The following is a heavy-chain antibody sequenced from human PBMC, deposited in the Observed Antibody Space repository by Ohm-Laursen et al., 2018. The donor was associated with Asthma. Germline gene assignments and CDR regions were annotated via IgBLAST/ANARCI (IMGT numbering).Heavy chain of an antibody. D-gene: IGHD3-22*01. CDR1: GFTFSSYG. Sequence: SLRLSCTASGFTFSSYGMHWVRQAPGKGLEWVAVISYDGSNKYYADSVKGRFTISRDNSKNTLYLQMNSLRAEDTAVYYCARDNGLENDSSGYLAYWGQGTLVTVSS. J-gene: IGHJ4*02. CDR3: ARDNGLENDSSGYLAY. V-gene: IGHV3-30*03. CDR2: ISYDGSNK.